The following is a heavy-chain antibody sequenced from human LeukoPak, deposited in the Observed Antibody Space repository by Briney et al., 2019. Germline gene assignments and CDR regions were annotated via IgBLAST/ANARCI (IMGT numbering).Heavy chain of an antibody. Sequence: PSQTLSLTCTVSGGSISSGSYYWSWIRHPAGKGLEWIRRIYTSGSTNYNPSLTPRLTISVDTSKNQFSLKLSSVTAADTAVYYCARGDYDFWSGYLDYSGQGTLVTVSS. V-gene: IGHV4-61*02. CDR2: IYTSGST. CDR3: ARGDYDFWSGYLDY. J-gene: IGHJ4*02. D-gene: IGHD3-3*01. CDR1: GGSISSGSYY.